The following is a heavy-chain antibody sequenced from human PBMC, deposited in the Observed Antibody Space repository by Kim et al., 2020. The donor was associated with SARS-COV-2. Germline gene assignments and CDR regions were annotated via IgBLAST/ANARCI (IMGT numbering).Heavy chain of an antibody. V-gene: IGHV4-59*13. J-gene: IGHJ6*02. CDR2: IYYSGST. Sequence: SETLSLTCTVSGGSISSYYWSWIRQPPGKGLEWIGYIYYSGSTNYNPSLKSRVTISVDTSKNQFSLKLSSVTAADTAVYYCARGAGTRFYYLVGNGMDVWGQGTTVTVSS. CDR3: ARGAGTRFYYLVGNGMDV. D-gene: IGHD1-26*01. CDR1: GGSISSYY.